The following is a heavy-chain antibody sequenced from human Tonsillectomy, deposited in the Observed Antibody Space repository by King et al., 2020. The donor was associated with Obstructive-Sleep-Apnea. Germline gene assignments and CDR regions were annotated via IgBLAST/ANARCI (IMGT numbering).Heavy chain of an antibody. Sequence: QLVQSESELKKPGASVMISCKASGYTFTSYAMNWVRQAPGQGLEWMGWINTNTGNPTYVQGFTGRFVFSLDTSVSTAYLQFSSLKAEDTAVYYCARDSYYDTSGYQYYFDYWGQGTLVTVSS. J-gene: IGHJ4*02. CDR3: ARDSYYDTSGYQYYFDY. D-gene: IGHD3-22*01. CDR1: GYTFTSYA. CDR2: INTNTGNP. V-gene: IGHV7-4-1*02.